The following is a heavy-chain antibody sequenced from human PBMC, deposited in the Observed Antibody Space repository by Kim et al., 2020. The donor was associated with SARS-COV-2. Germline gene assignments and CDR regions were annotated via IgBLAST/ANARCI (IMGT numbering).Heavy chain of an antibody. CDR3: ACPERVGDYYGSGSYYTFDY. J-gene: IGHJ4*02. CDR2: IIPIFGTA. D-gene: IGHD3-10*01. CDR1: GGTFSSYA. V-gene: IGHV1-69*13. Sequence: SVKVSCKASGGTFSSYAISWVRQAPGQGLEWMGGIIPIFGTANYAQKFQGRVTITADESTSTAYMELSSLRSEDTAVYYCACPERVGDYYGSGSYYTFDYWGQGTLVTVSS.